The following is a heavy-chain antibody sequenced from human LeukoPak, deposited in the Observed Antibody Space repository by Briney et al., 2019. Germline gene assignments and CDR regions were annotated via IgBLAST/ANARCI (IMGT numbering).Heavy chain of an antibody. Sequence: PGGSLRLSCAASGFTVSSSYMSWVRQAPGKGLEWVSIIYSGGSTYYADSVKGRFTISRDNSKNTLYLQMNSLRVEDTAVYYCARLVGDRTIYDYWGQGTLVTVSS. CDR3: ARLVGDRTIYDY. CDR2: IYSGGST. V-gene: IGHV3-53*01. D-gene: IGHD1-26*01. J-gene: IGHJ4*02. CDR1: GFTVSSSY.